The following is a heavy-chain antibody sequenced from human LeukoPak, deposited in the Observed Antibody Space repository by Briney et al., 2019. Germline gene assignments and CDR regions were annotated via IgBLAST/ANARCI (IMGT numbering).Heavy chain of an antibody. CDR3: ARGSGSYPYYFDY. V-gene: IGHV4-59*01. D-gene: IGHD3-10*01. J-gene: IGHJ4*02. CDR2: IYYSGST. Sequence: SETLSLTCTVSGGSISSYYWSWIRQPPGKGLEWIGHIYYSGSTNHNPSLKSRVTISVDTSQNQFSLKLSSATAADTAVYYCARGSGSYPYYFDYWGQGTLVTVSS. CDR1: GGSISSYY.